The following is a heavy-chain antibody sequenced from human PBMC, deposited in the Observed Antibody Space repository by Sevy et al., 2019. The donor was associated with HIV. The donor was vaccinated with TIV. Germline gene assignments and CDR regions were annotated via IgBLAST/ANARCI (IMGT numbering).Heavy chain of an antibody. J-gene: IGHJ4*02. CDR2: IWFDGTQK. D-gene: IGHD3-3*01. V-gene: IGHV3-33*06. Sequence: EGSLRLSCAASGFTFRRYGMHWVRRAPGKGLEWVAGIWFDGTQKYYLESVKGRFSISRDNSKKMVYLQMNSLRAEDTAVYYCAKDFFEGDVISNFDSWGQGTLVTVSS. CDR1: GFTFRRYG. CDR3: AKDFFEGDVISNFDS.